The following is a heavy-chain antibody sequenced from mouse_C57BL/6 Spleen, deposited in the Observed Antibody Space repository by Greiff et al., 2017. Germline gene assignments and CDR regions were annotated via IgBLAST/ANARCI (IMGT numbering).Heavy chain of an antibody. J-gene: IGHJ2*01. CDR2: IYPSDSET. V-gene: IGHV1-61*01. CDR1: GYTFTSYW. Sequence: VQLQQSGAELVRPGSSVKLSCKASGYTFTSYWMAWVKQRPGQGLEWIGNIYPSDSETHYNQKFKDKATLTVDKSSRTAYMQLSSLTSEDSAVYYCARDGSSYLDYWGQGTTLTVSS. D-gene: IGHD1-1*01. CDR3: ARDGSSYLDY.